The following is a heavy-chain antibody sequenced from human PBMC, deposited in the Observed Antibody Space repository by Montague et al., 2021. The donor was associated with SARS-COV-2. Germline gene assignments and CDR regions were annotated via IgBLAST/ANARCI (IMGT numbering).Heavy chain of an antibody. V-gene: IGHV4-39*01. Sequence: SETLSLTCSVSSDSISSRSYSWAWIRQSPGKGLEWIGNICYGGSTYYXPSLRSRVVMSAETSKSQFSLKLYSVTAADTSIYYRARRRDRSTVVSPAVFDLWGQGTMVIVSS. CDR3: ARRRDRSTVVSPAVFDL. D-gene: IGHD4-23*01. J-gene: IGHJ3*01. CDR2: ICYGGST. CDR1: SDSISSRSYS.